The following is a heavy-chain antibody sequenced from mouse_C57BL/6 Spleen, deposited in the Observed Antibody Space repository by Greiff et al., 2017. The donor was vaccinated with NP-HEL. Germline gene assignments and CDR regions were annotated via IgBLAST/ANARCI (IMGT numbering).Heavy chain of an antibody. CDR1: GFTFNTYA. Sequence: EVQLVESGGGLVQPKGSLKLSCAASGFTFNTYAMHWVRQAPGKGLEWVARIRSKSSNYATYYADSVKDRFTISRDDSQSMLYLQMNNLKTEDTAMYYCVSARNWDSLFDYWGQGTTLTVSS. CDR2: IRSKSSNYAT. D-gene: IGHD4-1*01. CDR3: VSARNWDSLFDY. V-gene: IGHV10-3*01. J-gene: IGHJ2*01.